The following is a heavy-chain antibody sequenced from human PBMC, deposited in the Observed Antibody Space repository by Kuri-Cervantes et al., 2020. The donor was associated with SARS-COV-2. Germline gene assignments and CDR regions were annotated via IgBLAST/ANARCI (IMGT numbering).Heavy chain of an antibody. D-gene: IGHD2-21*01. CDR2: IRSKAYGGAT. J-gene: IGHJ5*02. CDR3: TTDSVLWS. CDR1: GFIFSDYY. Sequence: GESLKISCTASGFIFSDYYMTWIRQAPGKGLEWVGFIRSKAYGGATEYAASVKGRFTISRDDSKSIAYLQMNSLKTEDTAVYYCTTDSVLWSWGQGTLVTVSS. V-gene: IGHV3-49*03.